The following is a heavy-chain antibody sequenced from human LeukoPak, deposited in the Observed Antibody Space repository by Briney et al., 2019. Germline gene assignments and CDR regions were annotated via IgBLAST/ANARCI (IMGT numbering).Heavy chain of an antibody. V-gene: IGHV3-23*01. D-gene: IGHD3-22*01. J-gene: IGHJ4*02. CDR2: VSGSGGYT. CDR1: GFTFSSYA. CDR3: AKDRPNYYDSSGHYYRRDGDY. Sequence: GGSLRLSCAASGFTFSSYAMSWIRQAPGKGLEWVSSVSGSGGYTYYAGSVKGRFAISRDNSKNTLYLQMNSLRAEDTAIYYCAKDRPNYYDSSGHYYRRDGDYWGQGTLVTVSS.